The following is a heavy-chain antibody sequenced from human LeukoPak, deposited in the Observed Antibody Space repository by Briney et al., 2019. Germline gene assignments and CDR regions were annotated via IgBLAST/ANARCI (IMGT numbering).Heavy chain of an antibody. D-gene: IGHD5-18*01. Sequence: SETLSLTCVVYGGSFSGYYWSWLRQPPGKGLEWIGEINHSGSTNYNPSLKSRVTISVDTSKNQFSLKLSSVTAADTAVYYCARGGTSPVTAMVSCYFDYWGQGTLVTVSS. CDR1: GGSFSGYY. CDR2: INHSGST. J-gene: IGHJ4*02. CDR3: ARGGTSPVTAMVSCYFDY. V-gene: IGHV4-34*01.